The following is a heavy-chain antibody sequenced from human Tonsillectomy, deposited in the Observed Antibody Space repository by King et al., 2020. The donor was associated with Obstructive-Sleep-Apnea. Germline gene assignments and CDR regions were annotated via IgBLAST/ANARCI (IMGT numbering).Heavy chain of an antibody. Sequence: VQLQESGGGLVQPGGSLRLSCAASGFSFSDYDINWVRQAPGKGLEWVSTITVRGGSTYYADSVKGRFTTSRDNSKNILYLQMNSLRAEDTAVYFCAKAERGYGSSWYYFDYWGKGALVTVSS. CDR3: AKAERGYGSSWYYFDY. D-gene: IGHD6-13*01. CDR1: GFSFSDYD. CDR2: ITVRGGST. J-gene: IGHJ4*02. V-gene: IGHV3-23*01.